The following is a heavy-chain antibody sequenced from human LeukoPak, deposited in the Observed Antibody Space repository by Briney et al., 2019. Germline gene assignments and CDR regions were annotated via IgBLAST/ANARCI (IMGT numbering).Heavy chain of an antibody. CDR3: ASLRGYSGYAHNSSDP. J-gene: IGHJ5*02. V-gene: IGHV4-39*07. Sequence: LETLSLTSAVSGGSITSGSYYSGSVRHPPGEGLGWIGRVYYRGSTYYNTPPKSGVTISVDTPKKQCSLTLSSMTAGDTAVYYCASLRGYSGYAHNSSDPWGQGTPVTVSS. CDR2: VYYRGST. CDR1: GGSITSGSYY. D-gene: IGHD5-12*01.